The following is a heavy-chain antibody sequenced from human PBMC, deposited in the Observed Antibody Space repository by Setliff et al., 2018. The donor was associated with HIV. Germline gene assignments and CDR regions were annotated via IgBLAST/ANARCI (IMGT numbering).Heavy chain of an antibody. Sequence: PGGSLRLSCAASGFTFSSYGMHWVRKAPGKGLEYVSAISNNGGITYYGDSVKGRFTISRDNSKNTLYLQMGSLRPEDMAVYYCGRAEQRYYGSGKGYYFDYWGPGILVTVSS. CDR1: GFTFSSYG. CDR3: GRAEQRYYGSGKGYYFDY. D-gene: IGHD3-10*01. CDR2: ISNNGGIT. V-gene: IGHV3-64*02. J-gene: IGHJ4*02.